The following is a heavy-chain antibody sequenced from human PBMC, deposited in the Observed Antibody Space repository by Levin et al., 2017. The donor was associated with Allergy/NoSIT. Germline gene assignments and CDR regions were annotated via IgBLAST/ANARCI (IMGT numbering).Heavy chain of an antibody. CDR2: VFSNGNT. Sequence: PSETLSLTCTVSRDSIRNSDYYWGWIRQAPGMGLEWIGAVFSNGNTYYNPSLKSRLTISVDTSKNQFSLNLSSVTAADTAVYYCGRYQAGSFYWGQGTLVTVSS. V-gene: IGHV4-39*01. D-gene: IGHD6-13*01. J-gene: IGHJ4*02. CDR1: RDSIRNSDYY. CDR3: GRYQAGSFY.